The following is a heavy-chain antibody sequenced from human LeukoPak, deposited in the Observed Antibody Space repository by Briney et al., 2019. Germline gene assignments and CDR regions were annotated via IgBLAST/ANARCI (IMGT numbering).Heavy chain of an antibody. CDR3: VKDQSGSGSW. D-gene: IGHD3-10*01. Sequence: GGSLRLSCSASGFTFSTYAMHWVRQAPGKGLEYVSSITGDGGSTYYADSVKGRFTISRDNSKNTLYLQVNSMRPEDTAVYYCVKDQSGSGSWWGQGTLVTVSS. CDR2: ITGDGGST. CDR1: GFTFSTYA. V-gene: IGHV3-64D*06. J-gene: IGHJ4*02.